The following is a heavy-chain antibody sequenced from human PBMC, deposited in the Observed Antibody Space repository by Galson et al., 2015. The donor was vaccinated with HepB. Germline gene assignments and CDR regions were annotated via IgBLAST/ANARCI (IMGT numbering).Heavy chain of an antibody. CDR2: INPNSGGT. Sequence: SVKVSCKASGYTFTGYYMHWVRQAPGQGLEWMGWINPNSGGTNYAQKFQGWVTMTRDTSISTAYMELSRLRSDDTAVYYCARAAIAAVGNDAFDIWGQGTMVTVSS. CDR1: GYTFTGYY. CDR3: ARAAIAAVGNDAFDI. J-gene: IGHJ3*02. V-gene: IGHV1-2*04. D-gene: IGHD6-13*01.